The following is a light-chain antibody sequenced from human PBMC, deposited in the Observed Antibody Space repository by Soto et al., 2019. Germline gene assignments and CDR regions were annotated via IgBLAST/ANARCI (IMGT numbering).Light chain of an antibody. CDR2: QDS. CDR3: VALNSSTVE. Sequence: SYELTQPPSVSVSPGQTASITCSGDKLGDKYACWYQQKPGQSPVLVIYQDSKRPSGIPERFSGSNSGNTATLTISGTQAINEAVYKCVALNSSTVEFGGGTKLTV. V-gene: IGLV3-1*01. J-gene: IGLJ2*01. CDR1: KLGDKY.